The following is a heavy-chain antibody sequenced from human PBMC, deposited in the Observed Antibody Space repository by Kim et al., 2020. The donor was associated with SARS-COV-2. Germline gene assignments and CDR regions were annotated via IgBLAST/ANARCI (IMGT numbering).Heavy chain of an antibody. CDR1: GFTFSNYW. Sequence: GGSLRLCCAASGFTFSNYWMHWVRQAPGKGLVWVSRINSDGSSTNYADSVKGRFTISRDNANNTLYLQVNSLRAEDTAVYYCARGYSVRKDYWGQGTLVTVSS. CDR2: INSDGSST. CDR3: ARGYSVRKDY. D-gene: IGHD2-21*01. V-gene: IGHV3-74*01. J-gene: IGHJ4*02.